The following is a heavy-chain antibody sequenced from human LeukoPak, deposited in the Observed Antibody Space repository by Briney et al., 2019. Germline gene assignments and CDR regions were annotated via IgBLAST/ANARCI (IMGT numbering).Heavy chain of an antibody. CDR2: INSDGSST. J-gene: IGHJ4*02. Sequence: GGSLRLSCAASGFTFSSYWMHRVRQAPGKGLVWVSRINSDGSSTSYADSVKGRFTISRDNAKNTLYLQMNSLRAEDTAVYYCAREGDSTSDIDYWGQGTLVTVSS. CDR3: AREGDSTSDIDY. V-gene: IGHV3-74*01. CDR1: GFTFSSYW. D-gene: IGHD3-16*01.